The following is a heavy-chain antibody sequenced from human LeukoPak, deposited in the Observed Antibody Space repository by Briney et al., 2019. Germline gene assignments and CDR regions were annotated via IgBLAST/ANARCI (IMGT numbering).Heavy chain of an antibody. V-gene: IGHV3-7*01. CDR1: AFTFSSYW. D-gene: IGHD3-22*01. J-gene: IGHJ5*02. Sequence: GGSLRLSCAASAFTFSSYWMSWVRQASGKGLEWVANIKQDGSEKYYVDSVKGRFTISRDNAKNSLYLQMNSLRAEDTAVYYCARDSNYYDSSGPGWFDPWGQGTLVTVSS. CDR3: ARDSNYYDSSGPGWFDP. CDR2: IKQDGSEK.